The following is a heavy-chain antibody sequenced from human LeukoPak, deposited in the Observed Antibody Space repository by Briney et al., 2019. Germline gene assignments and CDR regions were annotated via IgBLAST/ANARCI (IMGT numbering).Heavy chain of an antibody. V-gene: IGHV4-39*01. Sequence: PSETLSLTCTVSGGSISSSSYYWGWIRQPPGKGLEWIGSIYYSGSTYYNPSLRSRVTISVDTSRNQFSLKLSSVTAADTAEYYCARHGYCSGGSCPYYWGQGTLVTVFS. J-gene: IGHJ4*02. CDR1: GGSISSSSYY. CDR2: IYYSGST. CDR3: ARHGYCSGGSCPYY. D-gene: IGHD2-15*01.